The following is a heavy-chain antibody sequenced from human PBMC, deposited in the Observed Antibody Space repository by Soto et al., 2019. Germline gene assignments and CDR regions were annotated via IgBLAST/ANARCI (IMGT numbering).Heavy chain of an antibody. Sequence: SETLSLTCAVYGGSFSGYYWSWIRQPPGKGLEWIGEINHSGSTNYNPSLKSRVTISVDTSKNQFSLKLSSVTAADTAVYYGAREVVRWGLRLGLDVDIWGKGTTVT. V-gene: IGHV4-34*01. CDR3: AREVVRWGLRLGLDVDI. CDR1: GGSFSGYY. D-gene: IGHD5-12*01. CDR2: INHSGST. J-gene: IGHJ3*02.